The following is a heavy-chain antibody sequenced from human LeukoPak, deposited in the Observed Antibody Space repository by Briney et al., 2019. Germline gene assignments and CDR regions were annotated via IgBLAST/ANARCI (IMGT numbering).Heavy chain of an antibody. CDR1: GGSFSGYY. J-gene: IGHJ4*02. V-gene: IGHV4-34*01. D-gene: IGHD2-2*01. CDR2: INHSGST. Sequence: SETLSLTCAVYGGSFSGYYRSWIRQPPGKGLEWIGEINHSGSTNYNPSLKSRVTISVDTSKNQFSLKLSSVTAADTAVYYCARAGNIVVVPAADFDYWGQGTLVTVSS. CDR3: ARAGNIVVVPAADFDY.